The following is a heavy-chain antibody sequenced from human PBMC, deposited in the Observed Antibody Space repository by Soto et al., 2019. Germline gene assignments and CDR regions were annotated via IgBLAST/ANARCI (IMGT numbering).Heavy chain of an antibody. CDR1: GDTFKNCV. D-gene: IGHD3-10*01. CDR3: AAELGFGKLSVV. V-gene: IGHV1-69*01. Sequence: QVQVVQSGVEVRRPGSSVKVSCKASGDTFKNCVISWARQAPRQGLEWMGGIIPLFGTTDFAQRFQGRLTITTDESTTTAYMELSRLRSEDTATYYCAAELGFGKLSVVWGQGTTVIVSS. CDR2: IIPLFGTT. J-gene: IGHJ6*02.